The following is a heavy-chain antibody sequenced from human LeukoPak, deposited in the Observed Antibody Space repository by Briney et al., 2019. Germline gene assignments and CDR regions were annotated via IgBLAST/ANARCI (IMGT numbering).Heavy chain of an antibody. D-gene: IGHD3-10*01. CDR1: GGSISSYY. CDR2: IYTSGST. CDR3: AGNYYGSGSYYSEDRY. J-gene: IGHJ4*02. Sequence: SETLSLTCTVSGGSISSYYWSWIRQPAGKGLEWIGRIYTSGSTNYNPSLKSRVTISVDTSKNQFSLKLSSVTAADTAVYYCAGNYYGSGSYYSEDRYWGQGTLVTVSS. V-gene: IGHV4-4*07.